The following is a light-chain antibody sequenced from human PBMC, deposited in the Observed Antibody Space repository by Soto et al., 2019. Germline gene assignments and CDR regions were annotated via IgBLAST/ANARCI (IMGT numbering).Light chain of an antibody. Sequence: QSALTQPRSVSGSPGQSVTISCTGTITDVGKYNYVSWYQQHPGKAPKLLIYDVTQRPSGVPDRFSGSKSGNTASLTISGLQAEDEADYYCCSYAGSYTYVFXVGTKGTVL. CDR2: DVT. J-gene: IGLJ1*01. CDR3: CSYAGSYTYV. V-gene: IGLV2-11*01. CDR1: ITDVGKYNY.